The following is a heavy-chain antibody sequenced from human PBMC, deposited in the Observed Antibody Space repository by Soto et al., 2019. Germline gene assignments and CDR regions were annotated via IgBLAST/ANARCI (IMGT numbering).Heavy chain of an antibody. CDR3: ARVYTGIAAAGTAKRRYFDL. Sequence: QVQLQQWGAGLLKPSETLSLTCAVYGGSFSGYYWSWIRQPPWKGLEWIGEINHSGSTNYNPSLKSRVDISVATSTNQFSLKLSSVTAADTAVYYCARVYTGIAAAGTAKRRYFDLWGRGTLVTVSS. CDR1: GGSFSGYY. D-gene: IGHD6-13*01. J-gene: IGHJ2*01. V-gene: IGHV4-34*01. CDR2: INHSGST.